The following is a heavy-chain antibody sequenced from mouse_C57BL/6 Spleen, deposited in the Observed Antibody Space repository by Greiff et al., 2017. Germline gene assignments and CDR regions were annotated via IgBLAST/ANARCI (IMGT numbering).Heavy chain of an antibody. CDR3: ARRGSSYPYWDFDV. CDR2: FTPYNDDT. D-gene: IGHD1-1*01. CDR1: GYTFTTYP. V-gene: IGHV1-47*01. Sequence: VQLQQSGAELVKPGASVKMSCKASGYTFTTYPIEWMKQNHGKSLEWIGNFTPYNDDTTYNEKFKGKATLTVEKSSSTVYLELSRLTSDDSAVYYCARRGSSYPYWDFDVWGTGTTVTVSS. J-gene: IGHJ1*03.